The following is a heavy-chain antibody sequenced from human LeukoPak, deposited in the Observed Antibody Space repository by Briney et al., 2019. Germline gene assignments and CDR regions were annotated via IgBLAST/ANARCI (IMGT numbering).Heavy chain of an antibody. D-gene: IGHD3-3*01. CDR2: IWYDGSNK. V-gene: IGHV3-33*01. J-gene: IGHJ4*02. Sequence: LSGGSLRLSCAASGFTFSSYGMHWVRQAPGKGLEWVAFIWYDGSNKYYADSVKGRFTISRDNSKNTLYLQMNSLRAEDTAVYYCARAKDFRSYYFDYWGQGTLVTVSS. CDR3: ARAKDFRSYYFDY. CDR1: GFTFSSYG.